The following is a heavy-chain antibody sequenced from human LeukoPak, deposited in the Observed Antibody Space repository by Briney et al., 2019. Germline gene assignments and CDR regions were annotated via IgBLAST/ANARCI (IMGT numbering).Heavy chain of an antibody. V-gene: IGHV3-48*03. D-gene: IGHD3-10*02. CDR1: GFTFSSYE. CDR3: AELGITMIGGV. J-gene: IGHJ6*04. Sequence: GGSLRLSCAASGFTFSSYEMNWVRQAPGKGLECVSYISSSGSTIYYADSVKGRFTISRDNAKNSLYLQMNSLRAEDTAVYYCAELGITMIGGVWGKGTTVTVSS. CDR2: ISSSGSTI.